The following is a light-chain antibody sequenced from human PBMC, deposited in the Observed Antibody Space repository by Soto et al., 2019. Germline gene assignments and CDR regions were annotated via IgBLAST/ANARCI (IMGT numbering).Light chain of an antibody. CDR1: SSNIGGNS. CDR3: GSWDSSLSAYV. J-gene: IGLJ1*01. Sequence: TQPPSVSAAPGQKVTISCSGISSNIGGNSVSWYQQLPGTAPKLLIYDDNKRPSGIPDRFSGSKSGTSATLGITGFQTGDEADYYCGSWDSSLSAYVFGTGTKV. CDR2: DDN. V-gene: IGLV1-51*01.